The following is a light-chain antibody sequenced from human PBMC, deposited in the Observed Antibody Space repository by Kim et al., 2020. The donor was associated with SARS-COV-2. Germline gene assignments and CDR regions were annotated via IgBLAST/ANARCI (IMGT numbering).Light chain of an antibody. CDR1: QDIRND. CDR2: GAS. CDR3: LQHSTYPIT. Sequence: ASGGDRVTITCRASQDIRNDLGWSQQNPGRAPKRLIYGASSLQSGVPSRFSGSGSGTEFTLTISSVQPEDFATYFCLQHSTYPITFGQGTRLEIK. J-gene: IGKJ5*01. V-gene: IGKV1-17*01.